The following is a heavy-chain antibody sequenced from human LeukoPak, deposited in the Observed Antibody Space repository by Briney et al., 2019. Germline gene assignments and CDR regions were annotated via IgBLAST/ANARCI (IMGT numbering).Heavy chain of an antibody. CDR1: GGSFSDYY. D-gene: IGHD3-10*01. Sequence: TSETLSPTCAVYGGSFSDYYWNWIRQPPGKGLEWIGEINQSGTTNYNPSLKSRLTISLDTSKNHLFLKLTSATAADTALYYCAGGATPGVFWGQGILVTVSA. CDR2: INQSGTT. V-gene: IGHV4-34*01. CDR3: AGGATPGVF. J-gene: IGHJ4*02.